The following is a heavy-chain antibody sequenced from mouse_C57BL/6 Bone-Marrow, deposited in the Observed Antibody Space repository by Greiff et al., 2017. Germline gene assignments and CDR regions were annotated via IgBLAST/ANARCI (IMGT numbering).Heavy chain of an antibody. CDR3: ARYRRRDYCDY. J-gene: IGHJ2*01. V-gene: IGHV1-22*01. CDR1: GYTFTDYN. Sequence: EVQLQQSGPELVKPGASVKMSCKASGYTFTDYNMHWVKQSHGKSLEWIGYINPNNGGTSYNQKFKGQATLTVNKSSSTSYMELSSLTSEDSAGYYCARYRRRDYCDYGGQGTTLTVSS. CDR2: INPNNGGT.